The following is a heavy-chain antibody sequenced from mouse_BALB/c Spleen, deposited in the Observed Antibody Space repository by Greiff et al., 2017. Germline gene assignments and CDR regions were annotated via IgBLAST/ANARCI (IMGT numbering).Heavy chain of an antibody. CDR3: ARCDYDGRFSY. J-gene: IGHJ3*01. V-gene: IGHV5-17*02. CDR2: ISSGSSTI. CDR1: GFTFSSFG. Sequence: DVHLVESGGGLVQPGGSRKLSCAASGFTFSSFGMHWVRQAREKGLEWVAYISSGSSTIYYADTVKGRFTISRDNPKNTLFLQMTSLRSEDTAMYYCARCDYDGRFSYWGQGTLVTVSA. D-gene: IGHD2-4*01.